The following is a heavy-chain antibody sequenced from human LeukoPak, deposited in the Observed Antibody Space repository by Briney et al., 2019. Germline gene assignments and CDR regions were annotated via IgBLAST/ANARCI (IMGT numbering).Heavy chain of an antibody. D-gene: IGHD6-19*01. Sequence: PSETLSLTCTVSGGSISSSSYYWGWIRQPPGKGLEWIGSIYYSGSTYYNPSLKSRVTISVDTSKNQFSLKLSSVTAADTAVYYCARSRGIAVGMAFDIWGQGTMVTVSS. J-gene: IGHJ3*02. CDR1: GGSISSSSYY. CDR2: IYYSGST. V-gene: IGHV4-39*07. CDR3: ARSRGIAVGMAFDI.